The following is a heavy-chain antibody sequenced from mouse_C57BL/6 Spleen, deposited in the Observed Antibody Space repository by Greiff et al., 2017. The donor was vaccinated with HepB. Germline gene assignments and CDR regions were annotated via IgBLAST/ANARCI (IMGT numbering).Heavy chain of an antibody. V-gene: IGHV7-3*01. CDR2: IRNKANGYTT. J-gene: IGHJ4*01. CDR1: GFTFTDYY. D-gene: IGHD1-1*01. CDR3: ARFYYGSSPRAMDY. Sequence: EVQGVESGGGLVQPGGSLSLSCAASGFTFTDYYMSWVRQPPGKALEWLGFIRNKANGYTTEYSASVKGRFTISRDNSQSILYLQMNALRAEDSATYYCARFYYGSSPRAMDYWGQGTSVTVSS.